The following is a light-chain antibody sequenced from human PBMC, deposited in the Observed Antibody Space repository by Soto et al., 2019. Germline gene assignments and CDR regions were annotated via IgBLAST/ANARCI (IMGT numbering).Light chain of an antibody. CDR3: QQANSFPIT. CDR1: ESTNNY. CDR2: GAS. J-gene: IGKJ5*01. V-gene: IGKV3-15*01. Sequence: EIVMTQSPATLSVSPGERATLSCRASESTNNYLAWYQQKPGQAPRLLIDGASTRAAGIPPRFSGSGSGTEFTLTISSLQPEDFATYYCQQANSFPITFGQGTRLEIK.